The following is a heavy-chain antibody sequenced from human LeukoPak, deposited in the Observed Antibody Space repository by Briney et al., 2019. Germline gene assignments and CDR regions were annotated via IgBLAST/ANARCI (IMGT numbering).Heavy chain of an antibody. CDR3: AREGENWAYFDY. V-gene: IGHV4-39*02. CDR2: IYYSGST. CDR1: GGSISSSSYS. J-gene: IGHJ4*02. Sequence: SETLSLTCTVSGGSISSSSYSWGWIRQPPGKGLEWIGSIYYSGSTYYNPSLKSRVTISVDTSKNQFSLKLSSVTAADTAVYYCAREGENWAYFDYWGQGTLVTVSS. D-gene: IGHD7-27*01.